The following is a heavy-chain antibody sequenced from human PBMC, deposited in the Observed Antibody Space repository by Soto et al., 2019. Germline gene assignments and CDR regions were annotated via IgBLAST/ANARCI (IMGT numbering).Heavy chain of an antibody. CDR3: AREGDLEWLLGGSKYLDY. V-gene: IGHV1-2*02. Sequence: ASVKVSCKASGYTFTGYYMHWVRQAPGQGLEWMGWINPNSGGTNYAQKFQGRVTMTRDTSISTAYMELSRLRSDDTAVYYCAREGDLEWLLGGSKYLDYWGQGTLVTVSS. D-gene: IGHD3-3*01. J-gene: IGHJ4*02. CDR1: GYTFTGYY. CDR2: INPNSGGT.